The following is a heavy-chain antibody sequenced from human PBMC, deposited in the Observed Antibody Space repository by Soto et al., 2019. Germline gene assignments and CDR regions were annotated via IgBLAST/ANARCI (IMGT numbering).Heavy chain of an antibody. CDR2: LIPIFGTA. CDR3: AAPYGAVSYYNGFDY. J-gene: IGHJ4*02. V-gene: IGHV1-69*12. CDR1: GGTFSSYA. Sequence: QVQLVQSGAEVKKPGSSVKVSCKASGGTFSSYAISWVRQAPGQGLEWMGGLIPIFGTANYAQKFQGRVKSTADESTSTSYMELSSQRSEDTAVYYCAAPYGAVSYYNGFDYWGQGTLVTVSS. D-gene: IGHD3-10*01.